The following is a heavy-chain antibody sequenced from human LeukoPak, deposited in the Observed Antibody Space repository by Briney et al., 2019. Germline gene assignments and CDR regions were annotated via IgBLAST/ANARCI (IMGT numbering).Heavy chain of an antibody. Sequence: ASVKVSCRASGYTFTSYGISWVRQAPGQGLEWMGWVSAYNGNTNYAQKFQGRVTMTTDTPTSTVYMELRSLRSDDTAVYYCGRHDGGSGWPWLGIDYWGQGTLVTVSS. V-gene: IGHV1-18*01. D-gene: IGHD6-25*01. CDR1: GYTFTSYG. CDR2: VSAYNGNT. J-gene: IGHJ4*02. CDR3: GRHDGGSGWPWLGIDY.